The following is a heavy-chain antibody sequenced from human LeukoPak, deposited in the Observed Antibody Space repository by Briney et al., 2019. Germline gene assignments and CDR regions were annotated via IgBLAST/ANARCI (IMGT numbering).Heavy chain of an antibody. CDR1: GYTFTSYD. V-gene: IGHV1-2*02. Sequence: ASVKVSCKASGYTFTSYDINWVRQAPGQGLEWMGWINPNSGGTNYAQKFQGRVTMTRDTSISTAYMELSRLRSDDTAVYYCARVFDWGSDYWGQGTLVTVSS. CDR3: ARVFDWGSDY. CDR2: INPNSGGT. J-gene: IGHJ4*02. D-gene: IGHD7-27*01.